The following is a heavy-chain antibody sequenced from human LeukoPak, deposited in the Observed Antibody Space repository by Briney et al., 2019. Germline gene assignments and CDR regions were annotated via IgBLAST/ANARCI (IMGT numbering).Heavy chain of an antibody. Sequence: ASETLSLTCAVYGGSLSAYYWTSIRQSPEKGLEWIGEINHSGSTNYNPSLKSRVTISVDTSKNQFSLKLNSVTAADTAIYYCATFRWGKGFEFWDQGALVTVSS. V-gene: IGHV4-34*01. D-gene: IGHD3-16*01. CDR1: GGSLSAYY. CDR2: INHSGST. CDR3: ATFRWGKGFEF. J-gene: IGHJ4*02.